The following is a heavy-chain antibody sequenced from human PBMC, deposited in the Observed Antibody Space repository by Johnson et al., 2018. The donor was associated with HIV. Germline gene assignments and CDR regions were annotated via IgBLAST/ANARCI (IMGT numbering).Heavy chain of an antibody. V-gene: IGHV3-30*04. CDR3: GTDHLRRSHAFDI. CDR2: ITHDGSNQ. CDR1: GFTFSSYA. Sequence: QVQLVESGGGVVQPGRSLRLSCAASGFTFSSYAMHWVRQAPGKGLEWVAVITHDGSNQYYADSVKGRFTISRDNSKNTVFLQMNSLRRADTAMYYCGTDHLRRSHAFDIWGQGTMVTVSS. D-gene: IGHD2-15*01. J-gene: IGHJ3*02.